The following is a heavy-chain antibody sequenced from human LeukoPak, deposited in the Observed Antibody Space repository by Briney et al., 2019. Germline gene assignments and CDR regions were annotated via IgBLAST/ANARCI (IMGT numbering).Heavy chain of an antibody. V-gene: IGHV4-59*01. D-gene: IGHD3-16*02. CDR1: GGSISSYY. CDR3: ARGHPDYDYVWGSYRYAYYFDY. Sequence: KASETLSLTCTVSGGSISSYYWSWIRQPPGKGLEWIGYIYYSGSTNYNPSLKSRVTISVDTSKNQFSLKLSSVTAADTAVYYCARGHPDYDYVWGSYRYAYYFDYWGQGTLVTVSS. J-gene: IGHJ4*02. CDR2: IYYSGST.